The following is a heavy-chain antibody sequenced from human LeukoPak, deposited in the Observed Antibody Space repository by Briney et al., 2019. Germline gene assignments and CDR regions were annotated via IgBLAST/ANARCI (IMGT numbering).Heavy chain of an antibody. J-gene: IGHJ4*02. D-gene: IGHD3-10*01. CDR3: ASVNYHRLDY. Sequence: KPGGSPRLSCAASGIVFSDYYMSWIRQAPGKGLEWVSYISYSSSKTDYADSVKGRFTISRDNAKNSLYLQMNSLRAEDTAVYYCASVNYHRLDYWGQGTLVTVSS. V-gene: IGHV3-11*03. CDR2: ISYSSSKT. CDR1: GIVFSDYY.